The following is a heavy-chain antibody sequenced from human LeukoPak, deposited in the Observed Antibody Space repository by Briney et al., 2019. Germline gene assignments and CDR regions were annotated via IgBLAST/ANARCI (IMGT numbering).Heavy chain of an antibody. CDR1: GFTFSNYG. CDR2: IRFDGTNK. CDR3: ARDPQYYYDSSGYCDY. V-gene: IGHV3-30*02. J-gene: IGHJ4*02. D-gene: IGHD3-22*01. Sequence: GGSLRLSCAASGFTFSNYGIHWVRQAPGKGLEWVAFIRFDGTNKYYADSVKGRFTISRDNSKNTLYLQMNSLRAEDTAVYYCARDPQYYYDSSGYCDYWGQGTLVTVSS.